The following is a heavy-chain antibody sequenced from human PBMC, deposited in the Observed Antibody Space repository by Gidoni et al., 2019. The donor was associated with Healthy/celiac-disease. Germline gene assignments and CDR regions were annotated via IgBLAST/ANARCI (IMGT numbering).Heavy chain of an antibody. V-gene: IGHV3-23*01. D-gene: IGHD3-3*01. CDR1: GFTFSSYA. CDR3: AKDTYDYDFWSGYYASDY. Sequence: EVQLLESGGGLVQPGGSLRLSCAASGFTFSSYAMSGVRQAPGKGLEWVSAISGSGGSTYYADSVKGRFTISRDNSKNTLYLQMNSLRAEDTAVYYCAKDTYDYDFWSGYYASDYWGQGTLVTVSS. CDR2: ISGSGGST. J-gene: IGHJ4*02.